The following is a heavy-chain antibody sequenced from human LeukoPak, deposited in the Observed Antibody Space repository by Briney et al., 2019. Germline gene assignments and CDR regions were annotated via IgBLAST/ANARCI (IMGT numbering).Heavy chain of an antibody. CDR1: GFIFNSHS. Sequence: GSLRLSCAAPGFIFNSHSMNWVRQAPGKGLEWVSSISSRSSYRYYADSMKGRFTISRDNAKNSLYLQMNSLRAEDTAVYYCARATQYCSGGSCYDTWFDPWGQGTLVTVSS. J-gene: IGHJ5*02. CDR2: ISSRSSYR. CDR3: ARATQYCSGGSCYDTWFDP. D-gene: IGHD2-15*01. V-gene: IGHV3-21*01.